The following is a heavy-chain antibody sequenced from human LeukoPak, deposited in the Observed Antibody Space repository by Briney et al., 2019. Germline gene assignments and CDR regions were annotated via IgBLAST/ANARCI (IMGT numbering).Heavy chain of an antibody. D-gene: IGHD1-14*01. CDR1: GFTFSSYA. J-gene: IGHJ4*02. V-gene: IGHV3-30-3*01. CDR2: ISYDGSNK. Sequence: PGGSLRLSCAASGFTFSSYAVHWVRQAPGKGLEWVAVISYDGSNKYYADSVKGRFTISRDNSKNTLYLQMNSLRAEDTAVYYCARENHYPGYYFDYWGQGTLVTVSS. CDR3: ARENHYPGYYFDY.